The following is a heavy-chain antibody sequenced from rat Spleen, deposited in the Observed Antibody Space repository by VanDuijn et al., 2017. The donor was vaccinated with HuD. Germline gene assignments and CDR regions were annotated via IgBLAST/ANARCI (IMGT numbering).Heavy chain of an antibody. CDR2: LSYDASAP. Sequence: EVQLVESDGGLVQPGRSLKLSCAASGFTFSDYYMAWVRQAPTKGLEWVATLSYDASAPYYRVSVKGRFTISRDNAKSTLYLQLDSLRSEDTATYYCTTDTFYDGTYYPGGFDYWGQGVMVTVSS. J-gene: IGHJ2*01. CDR1: GFTFSDYY. CDR3: TTDTFYDGTYYPGGFDY. D-gene: IGHD1-12*02. V-gene: IGHV5-20*01.